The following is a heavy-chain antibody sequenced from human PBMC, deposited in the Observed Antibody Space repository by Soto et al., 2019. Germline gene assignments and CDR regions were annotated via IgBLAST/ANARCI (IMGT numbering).Heavy chain of an antibody. Sequence: PSQTLSLTCAISGDSVSSKSAAWNWIRQSPSRGLEWLGRTYYRSKWYNDYAVSVKSRITINPDTSKNQFSLQLNSVTPEDTAVYYCARDPLYSSSWAGWFDPWGQGTLVTVSS. CDR2: TYYRSKWYN. V-gene: IGHV6-1*01. D-gene: IGHD6-13*01. J-gene: IGHJ5*02. CDR3: ARDPLYSSSWAGWFDP. CDR1: GDSVSSKSAA.